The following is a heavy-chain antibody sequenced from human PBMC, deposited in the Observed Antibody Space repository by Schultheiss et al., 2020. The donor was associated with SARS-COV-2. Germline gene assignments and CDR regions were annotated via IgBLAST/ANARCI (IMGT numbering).Heavy chain of an antibody. CDR1: GFTFSSYW. D-gene: IGHD3-3*01. J-gene: IGHJ6*02. CDR3: AKGRSHITSRSDQYYYYYYGMDV. V-gene: IGHV3-23*01. CDR2: ISGSGGST. Sequence: GGSLRLSCAASGFTFSSYWMHWVRQAPGKGLVWVSAISGSGGSTYYADSVKGRFTISRDNSKNTLYLQMNSLRAEDTAVYYCAKGRSHITSRSDQYYYYYYGMDVWGQGTTVTVSS.